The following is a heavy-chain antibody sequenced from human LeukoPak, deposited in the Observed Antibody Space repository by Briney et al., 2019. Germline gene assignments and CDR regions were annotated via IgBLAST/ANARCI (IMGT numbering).Heavy chain of an antibody. Sequence: SETLSLTCTVSGGSISSYYWSWIRQPPGKGLEWIGYIYYSGSTNYNPSLKSRVTISVDTSKNQFSLKLSSVTAADTAVYYCARDTSGSSGGDAFDIWGQGTLVTVSS. J-gene: IGHJ3*02. D-gene: IGHD1-26*01. CDR2: IYYSGST. V-gene: IGHV4-59*12. CDR1: GGSISSYY. CDR3: ARDTSGSSGGDAFDI.